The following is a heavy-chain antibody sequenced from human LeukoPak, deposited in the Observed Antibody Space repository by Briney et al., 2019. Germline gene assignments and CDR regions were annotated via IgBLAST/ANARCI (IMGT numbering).Heavy chain of an antibody. V-gene: IGHV3-21*01. CDR3: ARVGDCSSTSCYYYYYMDV. J-gene: IGHJ6*03. Sequence: GGSLRLSCAASGFTFSSYSMNWVRQAPGKGPEWVSSISSSSSYIYYADSVKGRFTISRDNAENSLYLQMNSLRAEDTAVYYCARVGDCSSTSCYYYYYMDVWGKGTTVTVSS. D-gene: IGHD2-2*01. CDR1: GFTFSSYS. CDR2: ISSSSSYI.